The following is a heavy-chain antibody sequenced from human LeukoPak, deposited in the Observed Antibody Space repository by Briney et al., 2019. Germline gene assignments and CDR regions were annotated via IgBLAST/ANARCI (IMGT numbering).Heavy chain of an antibody. Sequence: GGSLRLSCIASEFTFGDYAMSWVRQAPGKGLEWVGIIRSKAFGGTTEYAASVKGRFTISRDDSKSIAYLQMNSLKTEDTALYYCARAPYSNYVNLDYWGQGTPVTVSS. CDR2: IRSKAFGGTT. J-gene: IGHJ4*02. V-gene: IGHV3-49*04. D-gene: IGHD4-11*01. CDR3: ARAPYSNYVNLDY. CDR1: EFTFGDYA.